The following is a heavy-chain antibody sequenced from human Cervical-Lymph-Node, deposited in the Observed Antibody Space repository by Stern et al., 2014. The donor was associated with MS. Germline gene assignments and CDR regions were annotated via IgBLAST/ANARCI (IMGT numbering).Heavy chain of an antibody. Sequence: QVQVVQSGAEVQKPGSSVKVSCRASGGTFSSYDISWVRQAAGQGIEWMGGIIPIIGTANDAQKYQGRVTITADESTSTAYMELSSLRSEDTAIYYCALGGFGHYFEYWGQGTLVTVSS. CDR3: ALGGFGHYFEY. CDR1: GGTFSSYD. D-gene: IGHD3-10*01. V-gene: IGHV1-69*01. J-gene: IGHJ4*02. CDR2: IIPIIGTA.